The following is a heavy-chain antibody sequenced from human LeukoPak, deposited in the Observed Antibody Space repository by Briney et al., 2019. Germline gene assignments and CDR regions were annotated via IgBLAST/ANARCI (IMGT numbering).Heavy chain of an antibody. D-gene: IGHD1-1*01. Sequence: GGSLRLSCAASGFSFSSYWMSWVRQTPGKGLEWVADINQDGSAKRYVDSVKGVFTISRDNAKNSLYLEMNSLRVEDTAVYYCARFGHNSGLDVWGQGTTVTVSS. CDR3: ARFGHNSGLDV. CDR1: GFSFSSYW. V-gene: IGHV3-7*05. J-gene: IGHJ6*02. CDR2: INQDGSAK.